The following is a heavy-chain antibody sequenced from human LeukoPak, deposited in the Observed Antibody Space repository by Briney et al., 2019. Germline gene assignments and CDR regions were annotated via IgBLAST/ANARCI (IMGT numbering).Heavy chain of an antibody. CDR2: ISSSSSYI. D-gene: IGHD3-10*01. V-gene: IGHV3-21*01. CDR1: GFTFSSYS. Sequence: GGSLRLSCAASGFTFSSYSMNWVRQAPGKGLEWVSSISSSSSYIYYADSVKGRFTISRDNAKNSLYLQMNSLRADDTAVYYCARWGNKYYYGSGTLGPYYFDYWGQGTLVTVSS. CDR3: ARWGNKYYYGSGTLGPYYFDY. J-gene: IGHJ4*02.